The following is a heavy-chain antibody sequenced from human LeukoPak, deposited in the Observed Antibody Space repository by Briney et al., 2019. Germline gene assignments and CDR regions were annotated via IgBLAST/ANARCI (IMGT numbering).Heavy chain of an antibody. V-gene: IGHV4-59*01. CDR2: IYYSGTT. D-gene: IGHD2-2*02. CDR3: ARVWCSSTSCYSFDN. J-gene: IGHJ4*02. CDR1: GGSISSYY. Sequence: SETLSLTCTVSGGSISSYYWSWIRQPPGEGLEWIGYIYYSGTTNYNPSLKSRVTISVDTSKNQFSLNLSSVTAADTAVYYCARVWCSSTSCYSFDNWGQGTLVTVSS.